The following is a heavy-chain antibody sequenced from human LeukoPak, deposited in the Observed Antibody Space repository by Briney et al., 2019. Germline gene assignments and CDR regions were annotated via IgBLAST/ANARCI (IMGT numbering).Heavy chain of an antibody. J-gene: IGHJ4*02. Sequence: GGSLRLSCAASRFTFSDYYMSWIRQAPGKGLEWVSYISSSGSMISDADSVKGRFTISRDNAKKSLYLQMNSLRAEDTAVYYCARDEYIHGDLTNFDSWGQGTLVIVSS. D-gene: IGHD4-17*01. CDR3: ARDEYIHGDLTNFDS. CDR2: ISSSGSMI. CDR1: RFTFSDYY. V-gene: IGHV3-11*04.